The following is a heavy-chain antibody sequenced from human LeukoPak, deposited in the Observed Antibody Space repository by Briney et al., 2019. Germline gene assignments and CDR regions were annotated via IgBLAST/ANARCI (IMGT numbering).Heavy chain of an antibody. CDR3: ARDRLITREKAFDV. Sequence: GGYLRLSCAASGFTFSTYSMSWVRQAPGKGLEWVSYISSSSSFIYYADSVKGRLTISRDNAKNSLYLQMNSLRDEDTAVYYCARDRLITREKAFDVWGQGTMVTVSS. D-gene: IGHD3-22*01. CDR1: GFTFSTYS. CDR2: ISSSSSFI. J-gene: IGHJ3*01. V-gene: IGHV3-48*02.